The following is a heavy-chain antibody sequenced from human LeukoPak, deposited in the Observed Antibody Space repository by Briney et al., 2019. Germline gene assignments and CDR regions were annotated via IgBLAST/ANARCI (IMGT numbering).Heavy chain of an antibody. Sequence: ASVRVSCKASGGTVSSYAISWGRQAPGQGLEGRGGSMPIVGTANYAQKFQARVKITTAESTRTAYMELSSLRFEDTAVYYCARRVGGSSTSRGEIWFDPWGQGTLVTVSS. V-gene: IGHV1-69*05. CDR1: GGTVSSYA. J-gene: IGHJ5*02. D-gene: IGHD2-2*01. CDR3: ARRVGGSSTSRGEIWFDP. CDR2: SMPIVGTA.